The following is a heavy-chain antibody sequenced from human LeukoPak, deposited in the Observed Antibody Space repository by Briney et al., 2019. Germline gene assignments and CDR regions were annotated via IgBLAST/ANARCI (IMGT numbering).Heavy chain of an antibody. D-gene: IGHD2-2*01. CDR2: INQDGNYQ. Sequence: GGSLRLSCAASGFTLSGYWMNWVRQAPGKGLEWVGNINQDGNYQHYADSMKGRFTISRDNAKNSLYLQMDSLRVEDTAVYYCARDLLNDEGSSYFFDQWGQGTLVTVAS. CDR1: GFTLSGYW. V-gene: IGHV3-7*01. CDR3: ARDLLNDEGSSYFFDQ. J-gene: IGHJ4*02.